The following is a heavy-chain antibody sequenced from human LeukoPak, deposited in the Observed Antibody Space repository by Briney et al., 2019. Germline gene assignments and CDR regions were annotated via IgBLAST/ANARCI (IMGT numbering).Heavy chain of an antibody. CDR3: ATAPTLTYYYDSSGYYLDY. V-gene: IGHV3-74*01. Sequence: GGSLRLSCAASGFTFSSYWMHWVRQAPGKGLVWVSRINSDGSSTSYADSVKGRFTISRDNSKNTLYLQMNSLRAEDTAVYYCATAPTLTYYYDSSGYYLDYWGQGTLVTVSS. J-gene: IGHJ4*02. D-gene: IGHD3-22*01. CDR2: INSDGSST. CDR1: GFTFSSYW.